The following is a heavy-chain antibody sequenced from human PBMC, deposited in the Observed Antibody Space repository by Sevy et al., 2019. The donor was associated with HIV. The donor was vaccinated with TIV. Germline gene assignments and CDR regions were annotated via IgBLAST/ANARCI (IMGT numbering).Heavy chain of an antibody. J-gene: IGHJ6*02. CDR2: ISHDGINE. V-gene: IGHV3-30*18. D-gene: IGHD1-26*01. CDR1: GFSFSYYG. Sequence: GGSLRLSCTGSGFSFSYYGIHWVRQAPGNGLDWVALISHDGINEYYADSVKGRFTISRDNSKNTVYLEMNRLRNEDTAIYFCANAYSGSYSHSYLYALDVSGQGTPVTVSS. CDR3: ANAYSGSYSHSYLYALDV.